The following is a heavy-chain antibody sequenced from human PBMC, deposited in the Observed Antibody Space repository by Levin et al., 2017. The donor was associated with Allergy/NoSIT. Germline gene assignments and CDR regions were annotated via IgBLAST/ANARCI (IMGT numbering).Heavy chain of an antibody. J-gene: IGHJ4*02. Sequence: GGSLRLSCVGSGFTFSGSGFHWVRRTYGKGLEWIGHIRRDCQNYSLFLLVSLPGRFTISRDDSQSTTYLAMNSLKTEDTAVYSCSRHRDTIDYWGQGTLVTV. V-gene: IGHV3-73*01. D-gene: IGHD5-24*01. CDR1: GFTFSGSG. CDR2: IRRDCQNYSL. CDR3: SRHRDTIDY.